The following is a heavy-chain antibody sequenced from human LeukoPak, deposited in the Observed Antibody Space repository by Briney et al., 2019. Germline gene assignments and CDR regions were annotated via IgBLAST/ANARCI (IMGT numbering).Heavy chain of an antibody. CDR1: GYTFTGYY. V-gene: IGHV1-2*02. Sequence: ASVKVSCKASGYTFTGYYMHWVRQAPGQGLEWMGWINPNSGGTNYAQKFQGRVTMTRDTSISTAYMELSRLRSDDTAVYYCAREDSSGWEDFDYWGQGTLVIVSS. D-gene: IGHD6-19*01. CDR2: INPNSGGT. J-gene: IGHJ4*02. CDR3: AREDSSGWEDFDY.